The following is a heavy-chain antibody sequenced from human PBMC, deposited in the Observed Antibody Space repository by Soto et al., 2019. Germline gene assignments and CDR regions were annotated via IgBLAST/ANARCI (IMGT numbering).Heavy chain of an antibody. V-gene: IGHV1-69*01. J-gene: IGHJ6*01. D-gene: IGHD3-3*01. Sequence: EQLVQSGAEVKKPGASVKVSCEASGGTFSTYSISWVRHAPGHGLEWMGEVIPDFGTANHAQKFQGRVTLAVDASTITACLELPSLRSADTSLYYCARVRISFRRRGGHYYEDGMDVWGQGNRVTVSS. CDR3: ARVRISFRRRGGHYYEDGMDV. CDR1: GGTFSTYS. CDR2: VIPDFGTA.